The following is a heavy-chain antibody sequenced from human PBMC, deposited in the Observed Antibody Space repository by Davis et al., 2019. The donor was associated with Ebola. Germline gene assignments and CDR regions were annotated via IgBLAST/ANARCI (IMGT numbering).Heavy chain of an antibody. Sequence: AASVKVSCKASGYTFTSSAISWVRQAPRQGLVWMGWISAYNGNTNYAQRLQGRVTMTTDTSTSTAYMELRSLRSDDTAVYYCARGALSYNWNWCDPWGQGTLITVSS. CDR2: ISAYNGNT. D-gene: IGHD1-20*01. CDR3: ARGALSYNWNWCDP. CDR1: GYTFTSSA. J-gene: IGHJ5*02. V-gene: IGHV1-18*04.